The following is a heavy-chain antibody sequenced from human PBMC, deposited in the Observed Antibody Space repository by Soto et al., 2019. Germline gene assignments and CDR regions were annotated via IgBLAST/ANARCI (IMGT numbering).Heavy chain of an antibody. Sequence: VQLVESGGGLVQPGGSLRLSCAASGFIFSDHYMDWFRQAPGKGLEWVGDIKNKANSYTTEYAASVKGRFTISRDDSTNSLYLQTTRLKTEDTAVYYCTRISLVGATGGRYFDYWGQGTLLTASS. V-gene: IGHV3-72*01. J-gene: IGHJ4*02. D-gene: IGHD1-26*01. CDR2: IKNKANSYTT. CDR3: TRISLVGATGGRYFDY. CDR1: GFIFSDHY.